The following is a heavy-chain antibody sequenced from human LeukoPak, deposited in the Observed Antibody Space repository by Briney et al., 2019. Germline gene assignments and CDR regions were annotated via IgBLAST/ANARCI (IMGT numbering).Heavy chain of an antibody. CDR1: GYTFSNFD. Sequence: PGGSLRLSCAASGYTFSNFDMSWVRQAPGKGLECVSLISANGGATYYADSVRGRFTISRDNSKNTLYLQMNSLRADDTAVYYCAKAARSGYFFDYWGQGTLVTVSS. J-gene: IGHJ4*02. CDR3: AKAARSGYFFDY. CDR2: ISANGGAT. V-gene: IGHV3-23*01. D-gene: IGHD3-3*01.